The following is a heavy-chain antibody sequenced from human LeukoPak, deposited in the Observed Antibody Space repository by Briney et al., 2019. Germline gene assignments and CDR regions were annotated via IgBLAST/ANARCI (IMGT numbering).Heavy chain of an antibody. Sequence: PGGSLRLSCTASGFTFSSYAMNWVRQAPGKGLEWVSGIGAGGTFTYYADSVKGRFTISRDNSKNTLYLQMNSLRAEDTAVYYCAKKTPGYGDLYYFDYWGQGTLVTVSS. CDR3: AKKTPGYGDLYYFDY. J-gene: IGHJ4*02. D-gene: IGHD4-17*01. CDR1: GFTFSSYA. V-gene: IGHV3-23*01. CDR2: IGAGGTFT.